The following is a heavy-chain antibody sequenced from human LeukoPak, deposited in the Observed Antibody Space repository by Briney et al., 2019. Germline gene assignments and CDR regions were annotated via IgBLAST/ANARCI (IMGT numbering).Heavy chain of an antibody. D-gene: IGHD6-13*01. J-gene: IGHJ1*01. CDR2: ISYDGSNK. CDR1: GFTFSSYA. CDR3: AKDRRAAASRGYFQH. Sequence: GGSLRLSCAASGFTFSSYAMHWVRQAPGKGLEWVAVISYDGSNKYYADSVKGRFTISRDNSKNTLYLQMNSLRAEDTAVYYCAKDRRAAASRGYFQHWGQGTLVTVSS. V-gene: IGHV3-30*18.